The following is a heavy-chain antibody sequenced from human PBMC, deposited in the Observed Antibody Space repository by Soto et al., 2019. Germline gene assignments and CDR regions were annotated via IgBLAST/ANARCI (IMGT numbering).Heavy chain of an antibody. CDR1: GFTFSSYS. D-gene: IGHD3-3*01. CDR3: ARDPSQDFWSGYYNPEGRPIDYMDV. CDR2: ISSSSSTI. Sequence: GGSLRLSCAASGFTFSSYSMNWVRQAPGKGLEWVSYISSSSSTIYYADSVKGRFTISRDNAKNSLYLQMNSLRAEDTAVYYCARDPSQDFWSGYYNPEGRPIDYMDVWGKGTTVTVSS. V-gene: IGHV3-48*01. J-gene: IGHJ6*03.